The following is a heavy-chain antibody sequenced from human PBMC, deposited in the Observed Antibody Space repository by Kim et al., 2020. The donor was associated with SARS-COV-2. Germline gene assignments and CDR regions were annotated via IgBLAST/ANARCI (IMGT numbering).Heavy chain of an antibody. CDR3: ARGGYYGSRSSDFDC. Sequence: QKFQGRVTITADESTSTVYMELSSLRSEDTAVYCCARGGYYGSRSSDFDCWGQGTLVTVSS. J-gene: IGHJ4*02. D-gene: IGHD3-10*01. V-gene: IGHV1-69*01.